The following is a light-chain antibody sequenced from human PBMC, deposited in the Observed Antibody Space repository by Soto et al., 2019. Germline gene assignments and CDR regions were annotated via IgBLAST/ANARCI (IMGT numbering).Light chain of an antibody. V-gene: IGKV3-11*01. Sequence: EIVLTQSPATLSLSPVERATLSCRASQSVSSYLAWYQQKPGQAPRLLIYAASNRATGIPARFSGSGSGTDFTLTISSLEPEDFAVYYCQQRSNWPFTFGQGTRLEIK. J-gene: IGKJ5*01. CDR3: QQRSNWPFT. CDR2: AAS. CDR1: QSVSSY.